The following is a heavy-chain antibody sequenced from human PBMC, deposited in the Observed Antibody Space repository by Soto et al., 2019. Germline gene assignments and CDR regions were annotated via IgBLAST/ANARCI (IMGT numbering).Heavy chain of an antibody. D-gene: IGHD3-9*01. CDR1: GFTFSSYG. V-gene: IGHV3-33*01. Sequence: QVQLVESGGGVVQPGRSLRLSCAASGFTFSSYGMHWVRQAPGKGLEWVAVIWYDGSNKYYADSVKGRFIISRDNSKNRLYLQMNSLRAEDTAVYYCARGMGYYDILTGYRMDVWGKGTTVTVSS. CDR3: ARGMGYYDILTGYRMDV. J-gene: IGHJ6*03. CDR2: IWYDGSNK.